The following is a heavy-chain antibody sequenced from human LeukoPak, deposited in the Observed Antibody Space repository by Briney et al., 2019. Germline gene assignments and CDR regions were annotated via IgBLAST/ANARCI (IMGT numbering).Heavy chain of an antibody. V-gene: IGHV4-4*07. J-gene: IGHJ4*02. Sequence: SETLSLTCTVSGDAVYYWNWIRQPAGKGLEWIGRIYNNESTWSNPSLKSRVSMSIDTSKNQFSLKLSSVTAADTAVYYCARDTDYYDSPSSDYWGQGTLVTVSS. CDR2: IYNNEST. D-gene: IGHD3-22*01. CDR1: GDAVYY. CDR3: ARDTDYYDSPSSDY.